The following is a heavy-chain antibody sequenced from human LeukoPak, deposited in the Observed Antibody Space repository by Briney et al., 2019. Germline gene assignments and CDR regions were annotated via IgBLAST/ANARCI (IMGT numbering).Heavy chain of an antibody. J-gene: IGHJ4*02. CDR1: GYTFTSYG. CDR2: ISAYNGNT. D-gene: IGHD3-9*01. CDR3: XXXXXXXXXXXILTGTPYYFDY. Sequence: ASVKVSCKASGYTFTSYGISWVRQAPGQGLEWMGWISAYNGNTNYAQKLQGRVTMTTDTSTSTAYMELRSLRSDDTAVYYCXXXXXXXXXXXILTGTPYYFDYWGQGTLVTVSS. V-gene: IGHV1-18*01.